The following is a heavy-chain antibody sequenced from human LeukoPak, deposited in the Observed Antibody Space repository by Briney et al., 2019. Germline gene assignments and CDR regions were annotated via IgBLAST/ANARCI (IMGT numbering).Heavy chain of an antibody. D-gene: IGHD3-22*01. CDR1: GGSISSYY. CDR3: ARRSGVLDSRDSRYYSDH. J-gene: IGHJ4*02. V-gene: IGHV4-4*07. CDR2: IYTSGST. Sequence: PSETLSLTCTVSGGSISSYYWSWIRQPAGKGLEWIGRIYTSGSTNYNPSLKSRVTMSVDTSKNQFSLKLTSVTAADTAVYYCARRSGVLDSRDSRYYSDHWGQGTLVTVSS.